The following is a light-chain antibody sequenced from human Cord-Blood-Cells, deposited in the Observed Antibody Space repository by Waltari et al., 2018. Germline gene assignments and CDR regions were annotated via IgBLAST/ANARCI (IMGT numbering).Light chain of an antibody. CDR1: SLRSYY. V-gene: IGLV3-19*01. CDR3: NSRDSSGNHWV. J-gene: IGLJ3*02. Sequence: SSELTQDPAVSVALGQKVRITFQGDSLRSYYAGWYQQKPGQAPVLVIYGKNNRPSGIPDRFSGSSSGNTASLTITGAHAEDEADYYCNSRDSSGNHWVFGGGTKLTVL. CDR2: GKN.